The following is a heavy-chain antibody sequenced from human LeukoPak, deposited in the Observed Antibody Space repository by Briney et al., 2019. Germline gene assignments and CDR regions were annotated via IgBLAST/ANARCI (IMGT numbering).Heavy chain of an antibody. CDR2: INWNGGST. Sequence: GGSLRLSCAASGFTFDDYGMSWVRQAPGKGVEWVSGINWNGGSTVYADSVKGRFTISRDNAKNSLYLQMNSLRVEDTALYYCARAYSYGFRYYFDFWGQGTLVTVSS. CDR3: ARAYSYGFRYYFDF. V-gene: IGHV3-20*04. CDR1: GFTFDDYG. J-gene: IGHJ4*02. D-gene: IGHD5-18*01.